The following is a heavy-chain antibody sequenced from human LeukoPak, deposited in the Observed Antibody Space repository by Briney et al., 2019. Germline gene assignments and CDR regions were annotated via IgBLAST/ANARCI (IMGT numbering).Heavy chain of an antibody. Sequence: ASVKVSCKASGYTFTSYYMHWVRQAPGQGLEWMGIINPSGGSTSYAQKFQGRVTMTRDTSTSTVYMELSSLRSEDTAVYYCARDPLAVVRGVITPYYYYGMDVWGQGTTVTASS. D-gene: IGHD3-10*01. CDR3: ARDPLAVVRGVITPYYYYGMDV. J-gene: IGHJ6*02. V-gene: IGHV1-46*01. CDR2: INPSGGST. CDR1: GYTFTSYY.